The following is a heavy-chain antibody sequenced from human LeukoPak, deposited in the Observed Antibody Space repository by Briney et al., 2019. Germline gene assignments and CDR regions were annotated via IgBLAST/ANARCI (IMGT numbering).Heavy chain of an antibody. J-gene: IGHJ6*02. CDR3: ARDPPPPLWFGELSYYYYGMDV. V-gene: IGHV1-18*01. Sequence: ASVKVSCKASGYTFTSYGISWVRQAPGQGLEWMGWISAYNGNTNYAQKLQGRVTMTTDTSTSTAYMELRSLRSDDTAVYYCARDPPPPLWFGELSYYYYGMDVWGQGTTVTVSS. CDR1: GYTFTSYG. D-gene: IGHD3-10*01. CDR2: ISAYNGNT.